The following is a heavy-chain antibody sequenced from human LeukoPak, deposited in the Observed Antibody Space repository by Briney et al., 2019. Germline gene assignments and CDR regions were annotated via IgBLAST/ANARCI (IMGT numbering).Heavy chain of an antibody. D-gene: IGHD2-2*01. CDR1: GGTFSSYA. CDR3: ARDHPLDIVVVPAAIAFDI. CDR2: IIPIFGTA. J-gene: IGHJ3*02. Sequence: ASVKVSCKASGGTFSSYAISWVRQAPGQGLEWMGGIIPIFGTANYAQKFQGRVTITADESTSTAYMELSSLRSEDTAVYYCARDHPLDIVVVPAAIAFDIWGQGTMVTVSS. V-gene: IGHV1-69*13.